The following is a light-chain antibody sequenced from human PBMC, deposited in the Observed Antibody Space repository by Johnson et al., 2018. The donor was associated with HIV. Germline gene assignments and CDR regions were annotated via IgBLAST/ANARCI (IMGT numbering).Light chain of an antibody. CDR1: SSNIGNNY. CDR3: GACDSSLSGFV. J-gene: IGLJ1*01. V-gene: IGLV1-51*01. CDR2: DSN. Sequence: QSVLTQPPSVSAAPGQKVTISCSGSSSNIGNNYVSWYQQLPGTAPKFLIYDSNKRPSGIPDRFSGSKSGTSATLGITGLQTGDEADYYCGACDSSLSGFVFGTGTKVTVL.